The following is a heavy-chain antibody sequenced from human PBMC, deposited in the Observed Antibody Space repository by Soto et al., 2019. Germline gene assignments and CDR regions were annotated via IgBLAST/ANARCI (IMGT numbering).Heavy chain of an antibody. Sequence: GGSLRLSCAASGFTFSSYGMSWVRQAPGKGLEWVSAVSGSGSKINYADSVKGRFTISRDNSKNTLYLQMNSLRAEDTAVYYCARRYDKVDFWGPGTLVTVSS. D-gene: IGHD3-9*01. J-gene: IGHJ4*02. CDR2: VSGSGSKI. CDR1: GFTFSSYG. V-gene: IGHV3-23*01. CDR3: ARRYDKVDF.